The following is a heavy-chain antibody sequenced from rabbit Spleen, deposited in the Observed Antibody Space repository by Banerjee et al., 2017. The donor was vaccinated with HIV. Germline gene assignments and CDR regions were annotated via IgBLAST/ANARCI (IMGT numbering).Heavy chain of an antibody. CDR2: IAGSSSGFT. CDR3: ARRRNGGGLDL. J-gene: IGHJ3*01. CDR1: GFSFSSSDY. Sequence: QSLEESGGGLVQPEGSLALTCKASGFSFSSSDYICWVRQAPGKGLEWISCIAGSSSGFTYSATWAKGRFTISKTSSTTVTLQMTSLTAADTATYFCARRRNGGGLDLWGQGTLVTVS. D-gene: IGHD2-1*01. V-gene: IGHV1S40*01.